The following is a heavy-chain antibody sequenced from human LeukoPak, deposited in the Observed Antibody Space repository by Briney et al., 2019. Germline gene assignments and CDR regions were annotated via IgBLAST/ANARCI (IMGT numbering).Heavy chain of an antibody. CDR3: ARQNRFGEGALYYFDY. D-gene: IGHD3-10*01. V-gene: IGHV4-39*07. CDR2: IYYSGST. J-gene: IGHJ4*02. CDR1: GGSISSSSYY. Sequence: ASETLSLTCTVSGGSISSSSYYWGWIRQPPGKGLEWIESIYYSGSTYYNPSLKSRVTISVDTSKNQFSLKLSSVTAADTAVYYCARQNRFGEGALYYFDYWGQGTLVTVSS.